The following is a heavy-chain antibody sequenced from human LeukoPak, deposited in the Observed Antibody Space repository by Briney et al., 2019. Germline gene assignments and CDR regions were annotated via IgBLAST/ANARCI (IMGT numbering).Heavy chain of an antibody. V-gene: IGHV4-34*01. J-gene: IGHJ4*02. CDR2: INHSGST. Sequence: PSETLSLTCAVYGGSFSGYYWSWIRQPPGKGLEWIGEINHSGSTDYNLSLKSRVTISVDTSKNQFSLKLSSVTAADTAVYYCARGPPSYCSSTSCYLDYWGQGTLVTVSS. CDR3: ARGPPSYCSSTSCYLDY. CDR1: GGSFSGYY. D-gene: IGHD2-2*01.